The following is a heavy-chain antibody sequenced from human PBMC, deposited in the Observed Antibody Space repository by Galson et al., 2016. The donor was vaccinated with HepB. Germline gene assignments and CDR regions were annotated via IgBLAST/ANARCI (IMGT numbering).Heavy chain of an antibody. Sequence: PALVKPTQTLTLTCAFSGFSLSTSAVGVGWIRQPPGKALEWLALIYWDDDKRYSPSLKRRLTISKDTSKNQVVLTMTNMDPVETATYYFAHASIAVGGPDNWGQGILVTVSS. V-gene: IGHV2-5*02. CDR1: GFSLSTSAVG. J-gene: IGHJ4*02. CDR2: IYWDDDK. D-gene: IGHD6-19*01. CDR3: AHASIAVGGPDN.